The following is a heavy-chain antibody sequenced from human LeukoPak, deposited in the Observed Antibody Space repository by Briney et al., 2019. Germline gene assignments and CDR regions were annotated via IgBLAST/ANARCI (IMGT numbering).Heavy chain of an antibody. CDR2: ISSSSSYI. Sequence: PGGSLRLSCAASGFTFSSYSMNWVRQAPGKGLEWVSSISSSSSYIYYADSVKGRFTISRDNAKNSLYLQMNSLRAEDTAVYYCARDQSSGYPHPQGFDIWGQGTMVTVSS. V-gene: IGHV3-21*01. J-gene: IGHJ3*02. D-gene: IGHD3-22*01. CDR3: ARDQSSGYPHPQGFDI. CDR1: GFTFSSYS.